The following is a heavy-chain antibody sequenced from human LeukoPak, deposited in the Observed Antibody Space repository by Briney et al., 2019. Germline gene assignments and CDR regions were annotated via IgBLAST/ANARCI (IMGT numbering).Heavy chain of an antibody. J-gene: IGHJ6*02. CDR3: ARGDPWSGSNHYYYYYGMDV. Sequence: PGRSLRLSCAASGFTFSSYAMHWVRQAPGKGLEWVAVISYDGSNKYYADSVKGRFTISRDNSKNTLYLQMNSLRAEDTAVYYCARGDPWSGSNHYYYYYGMDVWGQGTTVTVSS. V-gene: IGHV3-30-3*01. D-gene: IGHD3-3*01. CDR1: GFTFSSYA. CDR2: ISYDGSNK.